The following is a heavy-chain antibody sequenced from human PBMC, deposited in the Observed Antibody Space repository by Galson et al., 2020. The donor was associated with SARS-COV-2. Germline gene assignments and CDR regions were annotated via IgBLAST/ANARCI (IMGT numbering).Heavy chain of an antibody. CDR3: ARRSANWGYWYFDL. CDR2: INQSGST. J-gene: IGHJ2*01. CDR1: GGSFSGYY. Sequence: SETLSLTCAVFGGSFSGYYWSWIRQPPGKGLEWIGEINQSGSTSYNPSLKSRVTISADTSKNQFSLKLSSETAADTAVYYCARRSANWGYWYFDLWGRGTLVTVSS. V-gene: IGHV4-34*01. D-gene: IGHD7-27*01.